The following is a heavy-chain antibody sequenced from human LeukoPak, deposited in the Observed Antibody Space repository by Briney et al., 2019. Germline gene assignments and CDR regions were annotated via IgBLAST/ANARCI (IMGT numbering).Heavy chain of an antibody. CDR1: GYTFTSYG. CDR3: ARDRGSGSYFDY. Sequence: ASVKVSCKASGYTFTSYGISWVRQAPGQGLEWMGWISAYNGNTNYAQKLQGRVTMTTDTSTSTAYKELRSLRSDDTAVYYCARDRGSGSYFDYWGQGTLVTVSS. CDR2: ISAYNGNT. D-gene: IGHD1-26*01. V-gene: IGHV1-18*01. J-gene: IGHJ4*02.